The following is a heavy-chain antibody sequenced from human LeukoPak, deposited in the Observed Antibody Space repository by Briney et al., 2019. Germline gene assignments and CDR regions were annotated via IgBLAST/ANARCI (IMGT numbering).Heavy chain of an antibody. Sequence: SVKVSCKASGGTFSSYAISWVRQAPGQGLEWMGGIIPIFGTANYAQKFQDRVTITADESTSTAYMELSSLRSEDTAVYYCARDSRYCSSTSCPRVFDYWGQGTLVTVSS. J-gene: IGHJ4*02. CDR2: IIPIFGTA. D-gene: IGHD2-2*01. V-gene: IGHV1-69*13. CDR1: GGTFSSYA. CDR3: ARDSRYCSSTSCPRVFDY.